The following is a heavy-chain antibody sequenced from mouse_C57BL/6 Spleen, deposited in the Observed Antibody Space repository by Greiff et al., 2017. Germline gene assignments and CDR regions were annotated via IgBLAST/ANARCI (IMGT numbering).Heavy chain of an antibody. Sequence: QVQLQPPGAELVQPGASVKMSCKASGYTFTSYWITWVKQRPGQGLEWIGDIYPGSGSTNYNEKFKSKATLTVDPSSGPAYMQLSSLTSEDSAVYYCARWVTTVVARDWYFDVWGTGTTVTVSS. D-gene: IGHD1-1*01. CDR2: IYPGSGST. CDR3: ARWVTTVVARDWYFDV. J-gene: IGHJ1*03. V-gene: IGHV1-55*01. CDR1: GYTFTSYW.